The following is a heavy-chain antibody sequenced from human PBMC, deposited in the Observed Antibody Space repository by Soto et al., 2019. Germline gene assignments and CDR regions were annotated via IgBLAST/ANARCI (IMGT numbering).Heavy chain of an antibody. CDR3: VTGYSSGWYEIY. CDR1: GFIFSTYT. CDR2: INTGAAT. V-gene: IGHV3-64D*06. J-gene: IGHJ4*02. D-gene: IGHD6-19*01. Sequence: GGSLRLSCSASGFIFSTYTMLWVRQAPGKGLEYVSAINTGAATSYVDSVRGRFTISRDNSKNTLYLQMSSLRPEDTAVYYCVTGYSSGWYEIYWGQGTLVTVSS.